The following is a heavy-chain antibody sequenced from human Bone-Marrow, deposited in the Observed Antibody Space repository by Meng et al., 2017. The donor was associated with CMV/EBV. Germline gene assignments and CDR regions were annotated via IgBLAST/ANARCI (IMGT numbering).Heavy chain of an antibody. Sequence: ASVKVSCKASGYTFTGYYMHWVRQAPGQGLEWMGWINPNSGGTNYAQKFQGRVTMTRDTSISTAYMELSRLRSDDTAVYYCARRIAAAGTISYYYYGMDVWGQGTTVTVSS. CDR3: ARRIAAAGTISYYYYGMDV. CDR1: GYTFTGYY. CDR2: INPNSGGT. V-gene: IGHV1-2*02. J-gene: IGHJ6*02. D-gene: IGHD6-13*01.